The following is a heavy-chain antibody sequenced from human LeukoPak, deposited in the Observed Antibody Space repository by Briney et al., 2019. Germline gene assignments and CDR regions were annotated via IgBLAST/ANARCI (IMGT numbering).Heavy chain of an antibody. Sequence: GGSLRLSCAAAGFTFSDYYMSWIRQAPGKGLEWVSYISSSGSTIYYADSVKGRFTISRDNAKNSLYLQMNSLRAEDTAVYYCARDLVDNSGSFDYWGQGTLVTVSS. CDR3: ARDLVDNSGSFDY. CDR2: ISSSGSTI. V-gene: IGHV3-11*01. CDR1: GFTFSDYY. D-gene: IGHD1-26*01. J-gene: IGHJ4*02.